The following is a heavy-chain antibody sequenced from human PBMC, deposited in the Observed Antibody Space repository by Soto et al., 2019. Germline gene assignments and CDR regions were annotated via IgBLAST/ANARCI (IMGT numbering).Heavy chain of an antibody. CDR2: VSFDGSNS. Sequence: QVQLVESGGGVVQPGRSLRLSCAASGFTFSNYAMHWVRQAPGKGLDWVAVVSFDGSNSYYADSVKGRFTISRDNSKNTLFLQMNSLRPEDTAVYFCARPIVPAIQNHPYYDYGLDVWGQGTTVTVSS. D-gene: IGHD2-2*01. J-gene: IGHJ6*02. V-gene: IGHV3-30-3*01. CDR3: ARPIVPAIQNHPYYDYGLDV. CDR1: GFTFSNYA.